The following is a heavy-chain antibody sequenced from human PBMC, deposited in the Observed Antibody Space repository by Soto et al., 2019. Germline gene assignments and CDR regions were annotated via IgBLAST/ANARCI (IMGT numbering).Heavy chain of an antibody. CDR1: GYTFTSYG. CDR2: ISAYNGNT. J-gene: IGHJ3*02. D-gene: IGHD3-22*01. Sequence: QVQLVQSGAEVKKPGASVKVSCKASGYTFTSYGISWVRQAPGQGLEWMGWISAYNGNTNYAQKLQGRVTMTTDTSKSRAYMELRSLRSDDTAVYYCAREHRAYCYDSSGSLDAFDIWGQGTMVTVSS. V-gene: IGHV1-18*01. CDR3: AREHRAYCYDSSGSLDAFDI.